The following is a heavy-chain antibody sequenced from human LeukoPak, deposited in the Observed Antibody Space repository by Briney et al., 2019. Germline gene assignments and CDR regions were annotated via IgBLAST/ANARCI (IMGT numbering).Heavy chain of an antibody. CDR1: GYTFTGYY. Sequence: ASVKVSCKASGYTFTGYYMHWVRQAPGQGLEWMGWINPNSGGTNYAQKFQGRVTMTRDTSISTAYMELSRLRSDDTAVYYCARDPQWLVPNYYYYYYMDVWGKGTTVTVSS. J-gene: IGHJ6*03. V-gene: IGHV1-2*02. CDR2: INPNSGGT. CDR3: ARDPQWLVPNYYYYYYMDV. D-gene: IGHD6-19*01.